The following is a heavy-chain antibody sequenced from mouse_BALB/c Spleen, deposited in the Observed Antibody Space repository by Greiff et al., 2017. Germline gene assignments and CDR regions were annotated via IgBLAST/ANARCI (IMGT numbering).Heavy chain of an antibody. CDR2: ISSSGGNN. Sequence: EVQLVESGGGLVKPGGSLKLSCAASGFTFSSYTMSWVRQTPEKRLEWVAIISSSGGNNYYTDSVKGRFTISRDNAKNNLYLQMSSLRSEDTALYYCARFYYYDMDYWGQGTSVTVSS. V-gene: IGHV5-9*03. J-gene: IGHJ4*01. CDR3: ARFYYYDMDY. CDR1: GFTFSSYT.